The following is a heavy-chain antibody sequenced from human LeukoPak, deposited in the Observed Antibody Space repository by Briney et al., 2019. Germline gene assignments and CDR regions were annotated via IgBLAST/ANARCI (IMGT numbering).Heavy chain of an antibody. Sequence: PGGSLRLSCAASGFTFSSYSMNWVRQAPGKGLEWVSYISSSSSTIYYADSVRGRFTISRDNAKTSLYLQMNSLRVADTAVYYCARNYYYDSGTFEPDYWGQGTLVTVSS. D-gene: IGHD3-10*01. CDR2: ISSSSSTI. CDR3: ARNYYYDSGTFEPDY. CDR1: GFTFSSYS. J-gene: IGHJ4*02. V-gene: IGHV3-48*04.